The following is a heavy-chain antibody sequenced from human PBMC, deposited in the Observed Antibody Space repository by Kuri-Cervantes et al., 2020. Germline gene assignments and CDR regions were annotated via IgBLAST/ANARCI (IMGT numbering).Heavy chain of an antibody. V-gene: IGHV3-64*01. CDR1: GFTFSSYA. CDR2: ISSNGGST. Sequence: GESLKISCAASGFTFSSYAMHWVRQAPGKGLEYVAAISSNGGSTYYANSVKGRFTISRDNSKNTLYLQMDSLRAEDMAVYYCARAPGYNPSSYYYGMDVWGQGTTVTVSS. J-gene: IGHJ6*02. CDR3: ARAPGYNPSSYYYGMDV. D-gene: IGHD5-24*01.